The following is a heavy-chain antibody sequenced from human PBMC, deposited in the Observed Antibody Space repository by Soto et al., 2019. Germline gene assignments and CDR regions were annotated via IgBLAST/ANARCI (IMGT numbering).Heavy chain of an antibody. CDR2: ITWNSGSI. CDR3: TKDIGTGGPH. CDR1: GFTFDDYA. J-gene: IGHJ4*02. V-gene: IGHV3-9*01. D-gene: IGHD3-10*01. Sequence: EVQLVESGGGLVQPGRSLRLSCAASGFTFDDYAMHWVRQAPGKGLEWVSGITWNSGSIGYADSVKGRFIISRDNAKNSLYLQMNSLRAEDTALYYCTKDIGTGGPHWGQGTLVTVSS.